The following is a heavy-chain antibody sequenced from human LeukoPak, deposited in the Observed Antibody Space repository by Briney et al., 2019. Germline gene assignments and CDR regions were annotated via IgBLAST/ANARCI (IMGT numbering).Heavy chain of an antibody. V-gene: IGHV3-66*01. Sequence: GGSLRLSCAGSGFTVSSNYMSWVRQAPGKGLEWVSVIYSGDSTYYADSVKGRFIISRDNAKNSLYLQMNNLRDEDTAVYYCARGGSSCFDSWGQGTLVTVSS. CDR2: IYSGDST. CDR3: ARGGSSCFDS. J-gene: IGHJ4*02. D-gene: IGHD6-13*01. CDR1: GFTVSSNY.